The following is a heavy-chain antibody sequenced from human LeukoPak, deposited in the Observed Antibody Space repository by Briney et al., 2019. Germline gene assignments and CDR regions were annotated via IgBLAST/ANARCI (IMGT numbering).Heavy chain of an antibody. Sequence: SETLSLTCTVSGGSISSYYWSWIRQPPGKGLEWIGYIYYSGSTNYNPSLKSRVTISVDTSKNQFSLKLSSVTAADTAVYYCARHSRTWIQLWRIDCWGQGTLVTVSS. V-gene: IGHV4-59*08. CDR2: IYYSGST. D-gene: IGHD5-18*01. J-gene: IGHJ4*02. CDR3: ARHSRTWIQLWRIDC. CDR1: GGSISSYY.